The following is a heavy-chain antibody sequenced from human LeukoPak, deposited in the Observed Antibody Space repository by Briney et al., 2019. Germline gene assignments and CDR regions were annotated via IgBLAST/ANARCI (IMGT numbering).Heavy chain of an antibody. V-gene: IGHV3-30*18. CDR3: AKFFTGEYVRAFDV. J-gene: IGHJ3*01. CDR2: ISYDGSNK. CDR1: GFTFSSYA. Sequence: GGSLRLSCAASGFTFSSYAMHWVRQAPGKGLEWVAVISYDGSNKYYADSVKGRFTISRDNSKNTLYLQMNSLRAEDMAVYYCAKFFTGEYVRAFDVWGQGTMVTVSS. D-gene: IGHD3-10*02.